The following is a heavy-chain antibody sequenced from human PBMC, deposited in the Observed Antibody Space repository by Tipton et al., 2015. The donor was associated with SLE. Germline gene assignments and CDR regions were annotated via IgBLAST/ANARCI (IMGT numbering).Heavy chain of an antibody. J-gene: IGHJ6*03. CDR1: GGTFSNYG. CDR2: VVPLLGLT. V-gene: IGHV1-69*09. Sequence: QVQLVQSGAEVQKPGSSVKVSCKASGGTFSNYGVSWVRLAPGQGLEWMGRVVPLLGLTDYAQKFQDRVTISADRSTNTAYMYLRSLRSEDTAVYYCARSERVYYYMDVWGNGTTVTVSS. CDR3: ARSERVYYYMDV.